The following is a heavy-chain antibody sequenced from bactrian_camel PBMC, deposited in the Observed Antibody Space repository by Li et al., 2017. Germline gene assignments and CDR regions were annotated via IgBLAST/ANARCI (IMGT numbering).Heavy chain of an antibody. D-gene: IGHD1*01. J-gene: IGHJ4*01. CDR2: IYPNGGDT. V-gene: IGHV3S53*01. CDR1: RDTTKLNL. CDR3: AATRGPLPVRSALEEGRYNY. Sequence: HAQLVESGGGSVQAGGSLTLSCVASRDTTKLNLMGWFRRAPEKAREGVAAIYPNGGDTFYDDSVKGRFTISQDDANNTVYLQMDSLKPEDTATSYCAATRGPLPVRSALEEGRYNYWGQGTQVTVS.